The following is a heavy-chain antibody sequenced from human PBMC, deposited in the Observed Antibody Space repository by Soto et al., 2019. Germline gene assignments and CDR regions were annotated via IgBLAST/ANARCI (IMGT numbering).Heavy chain of an antibody. J-gene: IGHJ4*02. V-gene: IGHV3-30*18. CDR3: AKDRRGLTVYDTLDY. CDR1: GFTFSSYG. CDR2: ISYDGSNK. Sequence: QVQLVESGGGVVQPGRSLRLSCAASGFTFSSYGMYWVRQAPGKWLKWVAVISYDGSNKYYADSVKGRFTISRDNSKNTLYLQMNSLRAEDTAVYYCAKDRRGLTVYDTLDYWGQGTLVTVSS. D-gene: IGHD2-8*01.